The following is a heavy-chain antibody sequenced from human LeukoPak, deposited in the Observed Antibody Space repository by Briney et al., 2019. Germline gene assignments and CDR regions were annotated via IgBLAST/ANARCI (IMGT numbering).Heavy chain of an antibody. CDR3: ARDRSLYCSSTSCPKLDFDY. CDR2: ISAYNGNT. V-gene: IGHV1-18*01. CDR1: RYTFTSYG. D-gene: IGHD2-2*01. J-gene: IGHJ4*02. Sequence: ASVKVSFKASRYTFTSYGISWVRQAPGQGLEWMGWISAYNGNTNYAQKLQGRVTMTTDTSTSTAYMELRSLRSDDTAVYYCARDRSLYCSSTSCPKLDFDYWGQGTLVTVS.